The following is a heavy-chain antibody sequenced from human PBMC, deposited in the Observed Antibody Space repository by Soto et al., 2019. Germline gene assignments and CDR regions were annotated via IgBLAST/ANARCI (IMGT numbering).Heavy chain of an antibody. Sequence: HPGGSLRLSCAASGFNFRSYGMSWVRQAPGKGLEWVAVIWYDGSNKYYGDSVKGRFTISRDNSKNTLYLQVNSLRAEDTAVYYCARESPTFNHESIGYPDYWGQGTLVTVSS. V-gene: IGHV3-33*08. D-gene: IGHD3-22*01. CDR3: ARESPTFNHESIGYPDY. J-gene: IGHJ4*02. CDR2: IWYDGSNK. CDR1: GFNFRSYG.